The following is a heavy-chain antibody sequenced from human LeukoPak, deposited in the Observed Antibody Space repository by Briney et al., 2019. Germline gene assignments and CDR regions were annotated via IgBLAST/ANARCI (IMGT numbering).Heavy chain of an antibody. V-gene: IGHV4-59*08. CDR2: IYYNGNT. CDR3: ARLEGKVAASNCFDP. Sequence: SETLSLTCTVSGGFMSRYYWSWIRQPPGKGLEWIGYIYYNGNTNYNPSLESRVTISVDTSRNQFSLNLNSVTPADTAVYYCARLEGKVAASNCFDPWGQGTLVTVSS. D-gene: IGHD2-15*01. CDR1: GGFMSRYY. J-gene: IGHJ5*02.